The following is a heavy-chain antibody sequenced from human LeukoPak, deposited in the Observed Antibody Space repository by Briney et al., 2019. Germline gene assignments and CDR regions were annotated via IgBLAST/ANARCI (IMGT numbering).Heavy chain of an antibody. CDR2: IYYSGST. V-gene: IGHV4-59*01. J-gene: IGHJ3*02. Sequence: KPSETLSLTCTVSGGSISSYYWSWIRQPPGKGLEWIGYIYYSGSTNYNLSLKSRVTISVDTSKNQFSLKLSSVTAADTAVYYCARAAGVPVAFDIWGQGTMVTVSS. CDR1: GGSISSYY. CDR3: ARAAGVPVAFDI. D-gene: IGHD2-8*01.